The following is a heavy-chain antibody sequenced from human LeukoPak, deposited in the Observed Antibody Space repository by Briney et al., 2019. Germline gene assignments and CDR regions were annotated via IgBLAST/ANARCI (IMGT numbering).Heavy chain of an antibody. V-gene: IGHV3-33*01. J-gene: IGHJ4*02. CDR3: VRDASNSGWAFDY. D-gene: IGHD6-19*01. Sequence: GGSLRLSCAASGFTFSTYAMHWVRQAPGKGLEWVAMIWYNGKNKHYADSVKGRFTISRDNSKNTLDLQMNSLRADDTAVYYCVRDASNSGWAFDYWGQGTLVTVSS. CDR1: GFTFSTYA. CDR2: IWYNGKNK.